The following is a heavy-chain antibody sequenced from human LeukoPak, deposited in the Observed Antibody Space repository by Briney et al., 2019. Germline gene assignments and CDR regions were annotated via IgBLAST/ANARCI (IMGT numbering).Heavy chain of an antibody. D-gene: IGHD3-22*01. J-gene: IGHJ5*02. CDR1: GYTFTGYY. V-gene: IGHV1-2*04. Sequence: ASVKVSCKASGYTFTGYYMHWVRQAPGQGLEWMGWINPNSGGTNYAQKFQGWVTMTRDTSISTAYMELSRLRSDDTAVHYCARAGNVGYYDSSGYSAWGQGTLVTVSS. CDR3: ARAGNVGYYDSSGYSA. CDR2: INPNSGGT.